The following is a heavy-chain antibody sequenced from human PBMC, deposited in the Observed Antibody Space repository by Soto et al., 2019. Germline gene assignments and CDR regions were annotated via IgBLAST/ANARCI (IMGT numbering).Heavy chain of an antibody. CDR2: IYYSGST. CDR3: ARAGNGITIFGVVITYFDY. CDR1: VGSISIGGYY. V-gene: IGHV4-31*03. D-gene: IGHD3-3*01. J-gene: IGHJ4*02. Sequence: SETLSLSCTLSVGSISIGGYYWSWIRQHPGKGLEWIGYIYYSGSTYYNPSLKSRVTISVDTSKNQFSLKLSSVTAADTAVYYCARAGNGITIFGVVITYFDYWGQGTMVTVSS.